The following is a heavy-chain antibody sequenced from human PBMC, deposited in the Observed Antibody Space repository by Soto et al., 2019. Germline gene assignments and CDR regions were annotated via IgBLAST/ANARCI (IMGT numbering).Heavy chain of an antibody. D-gene: IGHD3-22*01. V-gene: IGHV3-33*01. Sequence: HPGGSLRLSCAASGFTFSSYGMDWVRQAPGKGLEWVAVIWYDGSNKYYADSVKGRFTISRDNSKNTLYLQMNSLRAEDTAVYYCARDFYDSSGHYLVRAFAIWGQGTMVTVSS. J-gene: IGHJ3*02. CDR1: GFTFSSYG. CDR2: IWYDGSNK. CDR3: ARDFYDSSGHYLVRAFAI.